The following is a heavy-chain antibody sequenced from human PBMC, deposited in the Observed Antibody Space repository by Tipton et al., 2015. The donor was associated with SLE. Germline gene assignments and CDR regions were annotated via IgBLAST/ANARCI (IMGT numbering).Heavy chain of an antibody. J-gene: IGHJ4*02. Sequence: TLSLTCTVSGGSISSYYWSWIRQPPGKGLEWIGYIYTSRSTNYNPPLKSRVTIPVDTSKNQFSLKLSSVTAADTAVYYCARGGPDSSGDDYWGQGTLVTVSS. CDR2: IYTSRST. CDR3: ARGGPDSSGDDY. V-gene: IGHV4-4*08. D-gene: IGHD3-22*01. CDR1: GGSISSYY.